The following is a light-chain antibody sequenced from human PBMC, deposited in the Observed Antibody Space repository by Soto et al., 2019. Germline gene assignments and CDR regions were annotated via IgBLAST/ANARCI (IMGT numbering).Light chain of an antibody. CDR2: YDS. Sequence: SSELTQPPSVSVAPGKTARITCGGNNIGSKSVHWYQQKPGQAPVLVIYYDSDRPSGIPERFSGSNSGNTATLTIIRVEAGDEADYYCQVWDSSSDHVVFGGGTKLTVL. V-gene: IGLV3-21*04. CDR1: NIGSKS. J-gene: IGLJ2*01. CDR3: QVWDSSSDHVV.